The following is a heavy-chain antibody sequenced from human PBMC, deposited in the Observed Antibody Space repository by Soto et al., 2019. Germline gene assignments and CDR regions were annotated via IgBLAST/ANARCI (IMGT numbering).Heavy chain of an antibody. Sequence: GESLKISCKDSGDGFSIHCVAWLRQMPGKGLEWVGIIYPGNSDTMYSPSFQGQVTISADTALSTTYLQWDTLKPSDTAMYFCASDSHCGGGKCYMGGFDRCGKGKMVIVSS. V-gene: IGHV5-51*01. CDR1: GDGFSIHC. D-gene: IGHD2-15*01. CDR3: ASDSHCGGGKCYMGGFDR. J-gene: IGHJ3*02. CDR2: IYPGNSDT.